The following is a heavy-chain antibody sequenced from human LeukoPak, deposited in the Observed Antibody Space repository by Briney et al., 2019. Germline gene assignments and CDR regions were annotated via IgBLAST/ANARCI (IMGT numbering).Heavy chain of an antibody. CDR3: ARHGGYDYWSLNYYYYYGMDV. V-gene: IGHV4-59*08. D-gene: IGHD5-12*01. CDR2: IHYSGST. CDR1: GGSISSYY. J-gene: IGHJ6*02. Sequence: SETLSLTCTVSGGSISSYYWSWIRQSPGKGLEWIGNIHYSGSTNYNPSLKSRVTISVDTSKNQFSLKLSSVTAADTAVYYCARHGGYDYWSLNYYYYYGMDVWGQGTTVTVSS.